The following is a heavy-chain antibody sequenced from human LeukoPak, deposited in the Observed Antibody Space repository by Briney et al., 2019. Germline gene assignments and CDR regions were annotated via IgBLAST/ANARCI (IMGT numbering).Heavy chain of an antibody. CDR1: GDSFSSISAA. V-gene: IGHV6-1*01. Sequence: SQTLSLTCAISGDSFSSISAAWNWIRQSPKRGLEWLGRTYYRSKWYTYYAVSVKSRISINRDTSKNQISLQLNSVTPEDTAVYYCARSTGPIDYWGQGTLVTVSS. CDR3: ARSTGPIDY. J-gene: IGHJ4*02. CDR2: TYYRSKWYT. D-gene: IGHD1-1*01.